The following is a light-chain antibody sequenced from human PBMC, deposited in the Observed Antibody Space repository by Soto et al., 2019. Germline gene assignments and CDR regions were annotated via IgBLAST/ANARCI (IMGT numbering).Light chain of an antibody. J-gene: IGLJ1*01. CDR2: DVT. CDR1: SSDVGGYDY. Sequence: SALTQPPSASGSPGQSVTISCTGTSSDVGGYDYVSWYQQHPGKAPKLMIYDVTKRPSGVPDRFSGSKSANTASLTVSGLQAEDEADYYCSSYAGTHIVFGTGTKVTVL. CDR3: SSYAGTHIV. V-gene: IGLV2-8*01.